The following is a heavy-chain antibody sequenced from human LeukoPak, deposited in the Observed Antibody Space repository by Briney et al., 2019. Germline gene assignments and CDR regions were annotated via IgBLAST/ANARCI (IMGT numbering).Heavy chain of an antibody. CDR1: GFTFSDYY. CDR2: ISSSGSTI. CDR3: ARAEYQLLLPSYYYYYMDV. J-gene: IGHJ6*03. D-gene: IGHD2-2*01. Sequence: GGSLRLSCAASGFTFSDYYMSWIRQAPGKGLEWVSYISSSGSTIYYADSVKGRFTISRDNSKNTLYLQMNSLRAEDTAVYYCARAEYQLLLPSYYYYYMDVWGKGTTVTVSS. V-gene: IGHV3-11*04.